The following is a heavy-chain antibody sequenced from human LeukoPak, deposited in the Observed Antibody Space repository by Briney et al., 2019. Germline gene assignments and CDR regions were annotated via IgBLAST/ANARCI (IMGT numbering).Heavy chain of an antibody. CDR1: GGSISSYY. CDR2: IYYSGST. J-gene: IGHJ4*02. CDR3: ARVEPGSYYNPFDY. Sequence: SETLSLTCTVSGGSISSYYWSWIRQPPGKGLEWIGYIYYSGSTNYNPSLKSRVTISVDTSKNQFSLKLSSVTAADTAVYYCARVEPGSYYNPFDYWGQGTRVTVSS. D-gene: IGHD3-10*01. V-gene: IGHV4-59*12.